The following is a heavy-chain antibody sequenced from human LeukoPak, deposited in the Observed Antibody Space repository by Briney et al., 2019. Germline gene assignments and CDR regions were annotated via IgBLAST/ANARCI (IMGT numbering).Heavy chain of an antibody. CDR1: GFTFRSRW. Sequence: GGSLRLSCAASGFTFRSRWMSWVRQAPGKGLEWVANIKQDGSEIYYVDSVKGRFTISRDNAKNSLYLQMNSLRAEDTAVYFCASGTLLQHRKTVFSAFDYWGQGTLVTVSS. V-gene: IGHV3-7*01. CDR3: ASGTLLQHRKTVFSAFDY. CDR2: IKQDGSEI. J-gene: IGHJ4*02. D-gene: IGHD3-22*01.